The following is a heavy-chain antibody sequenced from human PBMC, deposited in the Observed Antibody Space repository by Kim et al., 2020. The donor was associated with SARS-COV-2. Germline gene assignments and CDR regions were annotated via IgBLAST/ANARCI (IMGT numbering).Heavy chain of an antibody. Sequence: GGSLRLSCAASGFTFSSYAMSWVRQAPGKGLEWVSAISGSGGSTYYADSVKGRFTISRDNSKNTLYLQMNSLRAEDTAVYYCAKDGYSSSWYDVIFDYWGQGTLVTVSS. V-gene: IGHV3-23*01. CDR2: ISGSGGST. CDR1: GFTFSSYA. J-gene: IGHJ4*02. D-gene: IGHD6-13*01. CDR3: AKDGYSSSWYDVIFDY.